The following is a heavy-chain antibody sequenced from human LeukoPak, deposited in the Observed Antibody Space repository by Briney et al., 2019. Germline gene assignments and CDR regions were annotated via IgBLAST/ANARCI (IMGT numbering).Heavy chain of an antibody. Sequence: GGSLRLSCAASGFTFSSYSMNWVRQAPGKGLEWVSSISSSSSYIYYADSVKGRFTISRDNAKNTLYLQMNSLRAEDTAVYYCARGIVGATETDYWGQGTLVTVSS. CDR1: GFTFSSYS. CDR3: ARGIVGATETDY. CDR2: ISSSSSYI. D-gene: IGHD1-26*01. V-gene: IGHV3-21*01. J-gene: IGHJ4*02.